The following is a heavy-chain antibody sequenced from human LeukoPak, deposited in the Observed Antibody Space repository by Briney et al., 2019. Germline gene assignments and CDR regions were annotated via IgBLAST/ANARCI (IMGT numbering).Heavy chain of an antibody. CDR1: GLASSVYE. J-gene: IGHJ4*02. Sequence: PGGSLRLSCAASGLASSVYEVYWVRQAPGKGLEGVSYISSSGGTRYYADSVKGRFTISRDNAKKSLYLQMNSLRAEDTAVYYCATLTVASTFDYWGQGTLVTVSS. V-gene: IGHV3-48*03. CDR2: ISSSGGTR. CDR3: ATLTVASTFDY. D-gene: IGHD6-19*01.